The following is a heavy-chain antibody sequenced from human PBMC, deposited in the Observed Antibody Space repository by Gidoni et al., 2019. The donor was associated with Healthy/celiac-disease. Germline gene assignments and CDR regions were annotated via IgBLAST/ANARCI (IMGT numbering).Heavy chain of an antibody. CDR1: GFTFSSYA. Sequence: QVQLVESGGGVVQPGRSLRLSCADSGFTFSSYAMHWVSQAPGKGLEWVAVISYDGSNKYYADSVKGRFTISRDNSKNTLYLQMNSLRAEDTAVYYCARVGLTAAGYFDYWGQGTLVTVSS. J-gene: IGHJ4*02. D-gene: IGHD6-13*01. V-gene: IGHV3-30-3*01. CDR3: ARVGLTAAGYFDY. CDR2: ISYDGSNK.